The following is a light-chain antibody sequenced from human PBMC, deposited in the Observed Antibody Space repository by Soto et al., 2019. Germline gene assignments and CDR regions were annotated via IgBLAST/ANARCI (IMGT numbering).Light chain of an antibody. CDR1: SSDIGGYNY. J-gene: IGLJ2*01. CDR3: SSYTTSTTSVV. Sequence: SALTQPASVSGSPGQSITISCTGTSSDIGGYNYVSWYQQHPGKAPKLMIYDVTNRPSGVSNRFSGSKSGNTASLTISGLHSEDEADYYCSSYTTSTTSVVFGGGTQLTVL. CDR2: DVT. V-gene: IGLV2-14*01.